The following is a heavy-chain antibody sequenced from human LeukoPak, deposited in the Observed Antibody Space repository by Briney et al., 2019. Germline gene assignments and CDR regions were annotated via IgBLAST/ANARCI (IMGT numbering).Heavy chain of an antibody. V-gene: IGHV4-59*01. CDR3: ARAENDFWSGYYIFDY. CDR1: GGSISSYY. Sequence: SETLSLTCTVSGGSISSYYWSWNRQPPGKGLEWIGYIYYSGSTNYNPSLKSRVTISVDTSKNQFSLKLSSVTAADTAVYYCARAENDFWSGYYIFDYWGQGTLVTVSS. D-gene: IGHD3-3*01. J-gene: IGHJ4*02. CDR2: IYYSGST.